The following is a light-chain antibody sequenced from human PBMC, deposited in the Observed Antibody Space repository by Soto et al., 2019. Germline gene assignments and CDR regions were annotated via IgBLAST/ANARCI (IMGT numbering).Light chain of an antibody. CDR1: NIGSKN. V-gene: IGLV3-9*01. CDR2: RDS. CDR3: QVWDSSTARV. J-gene: IGLJ3*02. Sequence: SYELTQPLSVSVALGQTARITCGGNNIGSKNVHWYQQKPGQAPVLVIYRDSNRPSGIPERFSGSNSGNKATLTISRAQAXXXXXYYCQVWDSSTARVFGGGTKVTV.